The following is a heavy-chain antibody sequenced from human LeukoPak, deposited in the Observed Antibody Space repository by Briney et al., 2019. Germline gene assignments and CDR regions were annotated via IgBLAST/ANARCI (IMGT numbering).Heavy chain of an antibody. CDR1: GFTVSSNS. D-gene: IGHD4-23*01. V-gene: IGHV3-53*01. CDR2: IYSDNT. J-gene: IGHJ3*02. Sequence: PGGSLRLSCTVSGFTVSSNSMSWVRQAPGKGLEWVSFIYSDNTHYSDSVKGRFTISRDNSKNTLYLQMNSLRAEDTAVYYCARVSTVVTHDAFDIWGQGTMVTVSS. CDR3: ARVSTVVTHDAFDI.